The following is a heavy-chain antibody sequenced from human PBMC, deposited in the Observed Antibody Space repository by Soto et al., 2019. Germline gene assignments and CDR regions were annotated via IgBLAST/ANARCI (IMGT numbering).Heavy chain of an antibody. V-gene: IGHV1-2*02. D-gene: IGHD3-9*01. J-gene: IGHJ2*01. CDR2: VNPKRGGT. CDR3: ARDSGIPGRYWYFGL. Sequence: QVQLVQSGAEVKKPGASVKVSCTTYGYTFSDYFLHWVRQAPGQGPEWMGFVNPKRGGTEYAPKFQGRVTMTRDTSSSTVYMYLSGLTSDDTAIYYYARDSGIPGRYWYFGLWGRGTLVTVSS. CDR1: GYTFSDYF.